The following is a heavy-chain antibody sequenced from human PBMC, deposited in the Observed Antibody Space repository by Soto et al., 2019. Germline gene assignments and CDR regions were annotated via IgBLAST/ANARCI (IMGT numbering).Heavy chain of an antibody. J-gene: IGHJ6*03. CDR2: IYYSGST. CDR3: ARNYYYYMDV. CDR1: GGSISSYY. Sequence: NPSETLSLTCTVSGGSISSYYWSWIRQPPGKGLEWIGYIYYSGSTNYNPSLKSRITISVDTSKNQFSLKLSSVTAADTAVYYCARNYYYYMDVWGKGTTVTVSS. V-gene: IGHV4-59*01.